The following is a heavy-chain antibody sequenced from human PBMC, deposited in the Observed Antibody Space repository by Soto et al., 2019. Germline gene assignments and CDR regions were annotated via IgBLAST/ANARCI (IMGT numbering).Heavy chain of an antibody. Sequence: PSETLSLTCTVSGGSISSGSYYWSWIRQHPGKGLEWIGYIYYSGSTYYNPSLKSRVTILGDTSKNQFSLKLSSVTAADTAVYYCARAGVNGYNVDWYFDLWGRGTLVTVSS. CDR2: IYYSGST. CDR1: GGSISSGSYY. CDR3: ARAGVNGYNVDWYFDL. J-gene: IGHJ2*01. V-gene: IGHV4-31*03. D-gene: IGHD3-10*01.